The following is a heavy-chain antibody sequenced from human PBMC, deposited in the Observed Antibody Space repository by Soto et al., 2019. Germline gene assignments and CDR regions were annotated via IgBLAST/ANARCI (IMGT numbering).Heavy chain of an antibody. CDR3: ARVPYDILTGYYTTGDEYYFDY. CDR1: GYTFTNFG. D-gene: IGHD3-9*01. CDR2: ISAYNGNT. V-gene: IGHV1-18*01. Sequence: ASVKVSCKTSGYTFTNFGISWVRQAPGQGLEWMGWISAYNGNTNYAQKLQGRVTMTTDTSTSTAYMELRSLRSEDTAVYYCARVPYDILTGYYTTGDEYYFDYWGQGTLVTVSS. J-gene: IGHJ4*02.